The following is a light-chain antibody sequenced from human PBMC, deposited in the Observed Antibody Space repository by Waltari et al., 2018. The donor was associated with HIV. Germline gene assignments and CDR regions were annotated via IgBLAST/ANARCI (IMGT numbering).Light chain of an antibody. Sequence: EIVMLQSPATLSVSPGERANLSCRASQSVSSKLAWYQQKPGQAPRLLIYGASTRSTGIPGRFSGSESGTEFILTISSLQSEDCAVYYCQQYYKWPLTFGQGTRLEIK. CDR3: QQYYKWPLT. V-gene: IGKV3D-15*01. J-gene: IGKJ5*01. CDR2: GAS. CDR1: QSVSSK.